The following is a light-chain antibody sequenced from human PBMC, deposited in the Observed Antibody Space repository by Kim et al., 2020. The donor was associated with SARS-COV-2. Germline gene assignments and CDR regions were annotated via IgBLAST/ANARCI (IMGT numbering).Light chain of an antibody. V-gene: IGLV2-8*01. Sequence: GQSVTISGTGTRSDVGGYNYVSWYQQRPGKAPILMIYEVTKRPSGVPDRFSGSKSGNTASLTVSGLQAEDEADYYCSSYAGSNNLVFGGGTQLTVL. CDR3: SSYAGSNNLV. CDR1: RSDVGGYNY. CDR2: EVT. J-gene: IGLJ2*01.